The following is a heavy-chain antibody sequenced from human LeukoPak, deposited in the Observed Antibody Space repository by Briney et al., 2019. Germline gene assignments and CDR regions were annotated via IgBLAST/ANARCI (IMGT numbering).Heavy chain of an antibody. V-gene: IGHV3-23*01. J-gene: IGHJ4*02. D-gene: IGHD6-13*01. CDR2: ISGSGRNT. CDR3: AKALGIYGSGWYLAY. CDR1: GFTFSSYA. Sequence: GGSLRLSCAASGFTFSSYAMSWVCQAPGKGLEWVSAISGSGRNTYYADSVKGRFTISRDNSKNTLYLQMNSLRAEDSAVYYCAKALGIYGSGWYLAYWGQGTPVTVSS.